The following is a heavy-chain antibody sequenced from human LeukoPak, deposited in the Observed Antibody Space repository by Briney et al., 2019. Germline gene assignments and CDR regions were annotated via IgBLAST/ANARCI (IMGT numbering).Heavy chain of an antibody. V-gene: IGHV1-2*02. Sequence: ASVKVSCKASGYTFTDYYMHWVRQAPGQGLEWMGWINPNSGGAHYAQKFQGRVSMTRDTSISTIYMELSRLTSGDTAVYYCARQASGGWYYDYWGQGTLVTVSP. D-gene: IGHD6-19*01. J-gene: IGHJ4*02. CDR3: ARQASGGWYYDY. CDR1: GYTFTDYY. CDR2: INPNSGGA.